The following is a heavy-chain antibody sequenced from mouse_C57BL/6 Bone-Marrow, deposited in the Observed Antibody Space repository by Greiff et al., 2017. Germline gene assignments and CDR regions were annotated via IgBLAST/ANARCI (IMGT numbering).Heavy chain of an antibody. CDR3: ASGYYVLPFDY. J-gene: IGHJ2*01. V-gene: IGHV3-6*01. CDR1: GYSITSGYY. Sequence: EVQVVESGPGLVKPSQSLSLTCSVTGYSITSGYYWNWIRQFPGNKLAWMGYISYDGHNNYNPSLKNRISITRDTSKNQFFLKLNSVTTEDTATYYCASGYYVLPFDYWGQGTTLTVSS. CDR2: ISYDGHN. D-gene: IGHD2-3*01.